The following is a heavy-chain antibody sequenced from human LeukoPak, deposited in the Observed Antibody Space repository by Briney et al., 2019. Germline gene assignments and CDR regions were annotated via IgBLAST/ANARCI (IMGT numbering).Heavy chain of an antibody. Sequence: ASVKVSCKASGFTFTGYFIHWVRQAHGQGLEWMGWIHPNNGGTKYAQKFQGRVTMTRDTSINTDYMELSRLRSDDTALYYCTRDGFSGAAFDYWGQGTLVTVSS. CDR1: GFTFTGYF. J-gene: IGHJ4*02. CDR2: IHPNNGGT. V-gene: IGHV1-2*02. D-gene: IGHD7-27*01. CDR3: TRDGFSGAAFDY.